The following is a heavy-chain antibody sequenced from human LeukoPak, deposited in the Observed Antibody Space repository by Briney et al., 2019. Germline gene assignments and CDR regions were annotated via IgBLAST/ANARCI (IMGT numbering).Heavy chain of an antibody. Sequence: SETLSLTCTVSGGSISSYYWSWIRQPPGKGLEWIGYIYYSGSTNYNPSLKSRVTIPVDTSKNQFSLKLSSVTAAATAVYYCARMYYYGSGSDHWGEGTLLTVSS. D-gene: IGHD3-10*01. CDR3: ARMYYYGSGSDH. J-gene: IGHJ4*02. CDR1: GGSISSYY. CDR2: IYYSGST. V-gene: IGHV4-59*01.